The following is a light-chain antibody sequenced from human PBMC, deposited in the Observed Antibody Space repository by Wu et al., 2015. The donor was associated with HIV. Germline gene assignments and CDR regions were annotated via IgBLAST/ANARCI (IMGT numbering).Light chain of an antibody. V-gene: IGKV3-20*01. CDR1: QSVNNNY. J-gene: IGKJ1*01. Sequence: EIVLTQSPGTLSLSPGDRATVSCRASQSVNNNYLAWYQRKPGQAPRLLIYAASSRATGIPDRFSGSGSGTDFTLTISRLEPGDFAVYSCHQYGLTPRTFGQGTKVEIK. CDR2: AAS. CDR3: HQYGLTPRT.